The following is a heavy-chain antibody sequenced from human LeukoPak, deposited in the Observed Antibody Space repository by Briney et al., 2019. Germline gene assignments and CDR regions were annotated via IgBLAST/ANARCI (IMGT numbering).Heavy chain of an antibody. CDR3: ARGLSRYYYDSSGYSEPYYFDY. J-gene: IGHJ4*02. CDR2: MNPNSGNT. CDR1: GYTFTSYD. V-gene: IGHV1-8*01. D-gene: IGHD3-22*01. Sequence: ASVKVSCKASGYTFTSYDINWVRQATGQGLEWMGWMNPNSGNTGYAQKFQGRVTMTRNTSISTAYMELSSLRSEDTAVYYCARGLSRYYYDSSGYSEPYYFDYWGQGTLVTVSS.